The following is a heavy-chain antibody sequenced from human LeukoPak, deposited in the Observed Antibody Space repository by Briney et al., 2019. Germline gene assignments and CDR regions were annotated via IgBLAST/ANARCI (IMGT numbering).Heavy chain of an antibody. D-gene: IGHD2-2*02. V-gene: IGHV1-2*02. CDR3: ASGLLGYCSSTSCYTGGD. J-gene: IGHJ4*02. CDR2: INPNSGGT. CDR1: GYTFTGYY. Sequence: ASVKVSCKASGYTFTGYYMHWVRQAPGQGLEWMGWINPNSGGTNYAQKFQGRVTMTRDTSISTAYMELSRLRSDDTAVYYCASGLLGYCSSTSCYTGGDWGQGPLVTVYS.